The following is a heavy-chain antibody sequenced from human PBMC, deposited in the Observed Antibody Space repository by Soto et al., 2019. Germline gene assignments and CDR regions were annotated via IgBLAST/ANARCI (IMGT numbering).Heavy chain of an antibody. CDR2: ISSGSSYI. D-gene: IGHD5-12*01. Sequence: VQLVESGGGLVKPGGSLRLSCAASGFSFSSYSMNWVRQAPGKGLEWVSAISSGSSYINYADSVKGRFTISRDNAKNSLYLQMNRLRAEDAAVYYCASMPREYSGYDLGYWGQGPLVTVSS. J-gene: IGHJ4*02. V-gene: IGHV3-21*01. CDR1: GFSFSSYS. CDR3: ASMPREYSGYDLGY.